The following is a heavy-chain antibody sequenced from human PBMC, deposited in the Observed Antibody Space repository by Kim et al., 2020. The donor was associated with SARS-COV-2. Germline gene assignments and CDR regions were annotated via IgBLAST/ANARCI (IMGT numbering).Heavy chain of an antibody. V-gene: IGHV3-30*18. CDR2: ISYDGSNK. CDR1: GFTFSSYG. D-gene: IGHD2-2*01. J-gene: IGHJ4*02. CDR3: AKKRGWGYCSSTSCSHFDY. Sequence: GGSLRLSCAASGFTFSSYGMHWVRQAPGKGLEWVAVISYDGSNKYYADSVKGRFTISRDNSKNTLYLQMNSLRAEDTAVYYCAKKRGWGYCSSTSCSHFDYWGQGALVTVSS.